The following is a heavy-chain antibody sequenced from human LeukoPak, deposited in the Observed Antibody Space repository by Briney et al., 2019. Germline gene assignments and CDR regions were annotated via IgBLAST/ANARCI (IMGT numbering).Heavy chain of an antibody. D-gene: IGHD1-1*01. Sequence: HGESLKISCKGSGYSFTGYWIGWARQMPGKGLEWMGMIYPADSDSRYSPSFQGQVTISADKSINTAYLQWSSLKASDTAMYYCARHTGSTGAFDIWGQGTMVAVSS. CDR2: IYPADSDS. J-gene: IGHJ3*02. CDR1: GYSFTGYW. V-gene: IGHV5-51*01. CDR3: ARHTGSTGAFDI.